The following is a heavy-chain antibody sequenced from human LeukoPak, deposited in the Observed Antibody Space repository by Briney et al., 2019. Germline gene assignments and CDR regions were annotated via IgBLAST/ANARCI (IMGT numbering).Heavy chain of an antibody. Sequence: SETLSLTCTVSGGSISSSSYYWGWIRQPPGKGLEWIGSIYYSGSTYYNPSLKSRVTTSVDTSKNQFSLKLSSVTAADTAVYYCARAPRENFDYWGQGTLVTVSS. CDR2: IYYSGST. CDR1: GGSISSSSYY. CDR3: ARAPRENFDY. V-gene: IGHV4-39*01. J-gene: IGHJ4*02.